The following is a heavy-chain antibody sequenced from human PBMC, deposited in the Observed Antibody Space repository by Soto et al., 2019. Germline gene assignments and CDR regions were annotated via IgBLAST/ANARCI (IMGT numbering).Heavy chain of an antibody. J-gene: IGHJ4*02. Sequence: GGSLRLSCAASGFTFSSYAMHWVRQAPGKGLEWVAVISYDGSNKYYADSAKGRFTISRDNSKNTLYLQMNSLRAEDTAVYYCARGPRPISTGTGAYWGQGTQVTVSS. D-gene: IGHD3-10*01. CDR3: ARGPRPISTGTGAY. CDR2: ISYDGSNK. V-gene: IGHV3-30-3*01. CDR1: GFTFSSYA.